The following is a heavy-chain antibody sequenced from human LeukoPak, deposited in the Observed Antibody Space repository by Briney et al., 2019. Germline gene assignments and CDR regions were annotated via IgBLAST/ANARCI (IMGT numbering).Heavy chain of an antibody. J-gene: IGHJ6*03. Sequence: GGSLRLSCAASGFTVSSNYMSWVRQAPGKGLEWVSVIYSGGSTYYADSVKGRFTISRDNAKNSLYLQMNSLRAEDTAVYYCARDQSVGTQGNYMVVWGKGTTVTVSS. CDR1: GFTVSSNY. V-gene: IGHV3-66*01. CDR2: IYSGGST. CDR3: ARDQSVGTQGNYMVV. D-gene: IGHD1-26*01.